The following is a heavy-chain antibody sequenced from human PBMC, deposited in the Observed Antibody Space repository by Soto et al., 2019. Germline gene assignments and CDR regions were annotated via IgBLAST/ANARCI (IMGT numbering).Heavy chain of an antibody. CDR2: IYYSGST. CDR3: ARVSGSYYYGMDV. D-gene: IGHD1-26*01. Sequence: SETLSLTCTVSGGSISSGDYYWSWIRQPPGKGLEWIGYIYYSGSTYYNPSLKSRVTISVDTSKNQFSLKLGSVTAADTAVYYCARVSGSYYYGMDVWGQGTTVTVSS. CDR1: GGSISSGDYY. J-gene: IGHJ6*02. V-gene: IGHV4-30-4*01.